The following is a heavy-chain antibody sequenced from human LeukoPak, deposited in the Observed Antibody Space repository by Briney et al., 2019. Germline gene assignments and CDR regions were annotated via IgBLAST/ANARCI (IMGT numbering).Heavy chain of an antibody. CDR3: ATHHSSSTSFDY. CDR1: GYTFTCYY. V-gene: IGHV1-2*02. CDR2: INPNSGGT. D-gene: IGHD6-6*01. Sequence: ASVKVSCNASGYTFTCYYIHGVRQAPGQGLEWMGWINPNSGGTNYAQKSQGRVTMTRDTSISTAYMELSRLRSDDTAVYYCATHHSSSTSFDYWGQGTLVTVSS. J-gene: IGHJ4*02.